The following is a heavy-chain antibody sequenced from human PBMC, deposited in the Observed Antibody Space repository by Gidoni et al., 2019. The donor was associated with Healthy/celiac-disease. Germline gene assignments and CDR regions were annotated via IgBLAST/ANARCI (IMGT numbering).Heavy chain of an antibody. Sequence: EVQLVESGGGVVRPGGSLRLSCAACGFPFDDFGMSWVRPAPGKGLEWVSGINGNGGSTGYADSVKGRFTISRDNAKNSLYLQMNSLRAEDTALYYCARVRVGDYYDSSGYYLWGQGTMVTVSS. J-gene: IGHJ3*01. CDR2: INGNGGST. V-gene: IGHV3-20*04. CDR3: ARVRVGDYYDSSGYYL. D-gene: IGHD3-22*01. CDR1: GFPFDDFG.